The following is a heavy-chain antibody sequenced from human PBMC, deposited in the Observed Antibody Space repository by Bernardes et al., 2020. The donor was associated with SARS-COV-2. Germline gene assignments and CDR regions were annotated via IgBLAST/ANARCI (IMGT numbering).Heavy chain of an antibody. D-gene: IGHD4-17*01. CDR3: AKDSRYGDYEDFDY. CDR1: GFTFSSYA. Sequence: GGSLRLSCAASGFTFSSYAMSWVRQAPGKGLEWVSAISGSGGSTYYADSVKGRFTISRDNSKNTLSLQMNSLRAEDTAVYYCAKDSRYGDYEDFDYWGQGTLVTVSS. CDR2: ISGSGGST. V-gene: IGHV3-23*01. J-gene: IGHJ4*02.